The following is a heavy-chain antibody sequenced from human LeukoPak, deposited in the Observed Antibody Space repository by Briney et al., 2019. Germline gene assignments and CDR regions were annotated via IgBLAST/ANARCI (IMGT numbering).Heavy chain of an antibody. D-gene: IGHD3-9*01. CDR1: GYTFTGYY. V-gene: IGHV1-2*02. Sequence: ASVKVSCKASGYTFTGYYMHWVRQAPGQGLEWMGWINPNSGGTNYAQKFQGRVTMTRDTSISTAYMELSRLRSDDTAVYYCARGYYDILTGYYIGYWGQGTLVTASS. J-gene: IGHJ4*02. CDR2: INPNSGGT. CDR3: ARGYYDILTGYYIGY.